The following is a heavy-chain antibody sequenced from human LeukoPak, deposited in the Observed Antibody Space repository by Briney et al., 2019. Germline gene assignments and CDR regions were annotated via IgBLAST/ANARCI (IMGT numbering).Heavy chain of an antibody. CDR3: AKDSGKPYYDFWSGYRDSYYYYYYMDV. V-gene: IGHV3-23*01. CDR1: GFTFSSYA. Sequence: GGSLRLSCAASGFTFSSYAMSWVRQAPGKGLEWVSAISGSGGSTYYADSVKGRFTISRDNSKNTLYLQMNSLRAEDTAVYYCAKDSGKPYYDFWSGYRDSYYYYYYMDVWGKGTTVTVSS. D-gene: IGHD3-3*01. J-gene: IGHJ6*03. CDR2: ISGSGGST.